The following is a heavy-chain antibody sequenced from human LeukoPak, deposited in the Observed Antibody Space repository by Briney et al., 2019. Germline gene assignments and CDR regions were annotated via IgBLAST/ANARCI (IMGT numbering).Heavy chain of an antibody. CDR2: ISGGGAGT. CDR1: GLSFSFYA. CDR3: AKDFGRYNLQFDY. V-gene: IGHV3-23*01. D-gene: IGHD6-19*01. Sequence: GGSLRLSCAASGLSFSFYAMSWVRQAPGKGLEWVSSISGGGAGTSYADSVRGRFTISRDSSKNTLYLQMQSLSAEDTAFYYCAKDFGRYNLQFDYWRQGALIIVS. J-gene: IGHJ4*02.